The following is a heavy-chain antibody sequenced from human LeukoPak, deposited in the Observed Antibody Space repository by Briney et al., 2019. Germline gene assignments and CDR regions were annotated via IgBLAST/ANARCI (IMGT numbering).Heavy chain of an antibody. V-gene: IGHV1-46*01. CDR2: INPSGGST. J-gene: IGHJ6*03. Sequence: ASVTVSCKASGYTFTSYYMHWVRQAPGQGLEWMGIINPSGGSTSYAQKFQGRVTMTTDTSTSTAYMELRSLRSDDTAVYYCARIYCSGGSCYRLTVLERAYYYYYMDVWGKGTTVTISS. CDR1: GYTFTSYY. D-gene: IGHD2-15*01. CDR3: ARIYCSGGSCYRLTVLERAYYYYYMDV.